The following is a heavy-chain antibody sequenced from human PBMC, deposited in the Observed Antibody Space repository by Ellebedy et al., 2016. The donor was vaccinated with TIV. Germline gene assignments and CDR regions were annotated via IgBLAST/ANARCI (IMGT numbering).Heavy chain of an antibody. D-gene: IGHD6-19*01. CDR1: GYSFTSYW. CDR3: ARAYSSGWNHNWFDP. V-gene: IGHV5-51*01. J-gene: IGHJ5*02. CDR2: IYPGDSDT. Sequence: ASVKVSCKGSGYSFTSYWIGWVRQMPGKGLEWMGIIYPGDSDTRYSPSFQGQATISADKSISTAYLQWSSLKASDTAIYYCARAYSSGWNHNWFDPWGQGTLVTVSS.